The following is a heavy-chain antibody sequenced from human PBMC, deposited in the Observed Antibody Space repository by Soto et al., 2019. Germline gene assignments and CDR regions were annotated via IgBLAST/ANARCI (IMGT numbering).Heavy chain of an antibody. J-gene: IGHJ5*02. CDR1: GGSFSGYY. Sequence: LSLTCAVYGGSFSGYYWSWIRQPPGKGLEWIGEINHSGSTNYNPSLKSRVTISVDTSKNQFSLKLSSVTAADTAVYYCARGQGILWFGEAWFDPWGQGTLVTVSS. V-gene: IGHV4-34*01. CDR3: ARGQGILWFGEAWFDP. D-gene: IGHD3-10*01. CDR2: INHSGST.